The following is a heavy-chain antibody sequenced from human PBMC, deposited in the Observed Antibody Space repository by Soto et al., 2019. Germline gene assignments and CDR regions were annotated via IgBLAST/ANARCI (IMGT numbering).Heavy chain of an antibody. CDR3: ARGALTTYFDY. J-gene: IGHJ4*02. CDR1: GGSISSYY. CDR2: IYYSGST. V-gene: IGHV4-59*01. Sequence: QVQLQESGPGLVKPSETLSLTCTVSGGSISSYYWSWIRQPPGKGLEWIGYIYYSGSTNYNPSLKSRVSLSVDTSKNQFSLKLSSVTAADTAVYYCARGALTTYFDYWGQGTLVTVSS.